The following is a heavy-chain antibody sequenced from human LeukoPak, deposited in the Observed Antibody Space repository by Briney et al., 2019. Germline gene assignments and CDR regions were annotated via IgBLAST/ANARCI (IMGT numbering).Heavy chain of an antibody. CDR1: GGSFSGYY. V-gene: IGHV4-34*01. CDR3: ARGPVPSGYFFDY. CDR2: INHSGST. Sequence: SETLSLTCAVYGGSFSGYYWSWIRQPPGKGLEWIGEINHSGSTNYNPSLKSRVTISVDTSKNQFSLKLSSVTAADTAVYYCARGPVPSGYFFDYWGQGTLVTISS. J-gene: IGHJ4*02. D-gene: IGHD3-22*01.